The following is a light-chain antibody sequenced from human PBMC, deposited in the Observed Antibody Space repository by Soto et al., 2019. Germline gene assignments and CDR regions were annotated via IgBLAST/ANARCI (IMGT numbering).Light chain of an antibody. Sequence: ELVMTQSPATLSVSPGERATLSCRASQSVSSNLAWYQQNPGQAPRLLIYGASSRATGIPARFSGSGSGTEFTLTISSLQSEDFAVYYCQQYNKWPLTFGGGTKVDIK. CDR2: GAS. J-gene: IGKJ4*01. CDR1: QSVSSN. CDR3: QQYNKWPLT. V-gene: IGKV3-15*01.